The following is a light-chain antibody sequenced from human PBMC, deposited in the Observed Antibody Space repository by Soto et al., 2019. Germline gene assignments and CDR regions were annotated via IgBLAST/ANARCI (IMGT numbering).Light chain of an antibody. J-gene: IGLJ2*01. Sequence: QSVLTQPDSVSGSPGQSITISCTGTSYDIGSYDLVSWYQQHPGKAPKVMIYEATKRPSGVSDRFSGSKSGNAASLTISGLQPEDEANYYCSSYAGSTTVIFGGGTKVTVL. CDR2: EAT. CDR1: SYDIGSYDL. V-gene: IGLV2-23*01. CDR3: SSYAGSTTVI.